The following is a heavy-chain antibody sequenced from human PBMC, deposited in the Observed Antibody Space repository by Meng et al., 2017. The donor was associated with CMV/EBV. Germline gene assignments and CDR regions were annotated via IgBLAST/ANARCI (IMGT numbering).Heavy chain of an antibody. V-gene: IGHV3-21*01. Sequence: GGSLRLSCAASGFTFSSYSMNWVRQAPGKGLEWVSSISSSSSDIYYADSVKGRFTISRDNAKNSLYLQMNSLRAEDTAVYYCARRYLRDIVVVTHYYYGMDVWGQGTTVTVSS. CDR2: ISSSSSDI. CDR3: ARRYLRDIVVVTHYYYGMDV. CDR1: GFTFSSYS. D-gene: IGHD2-2*01. J-gene: IGHJ6*02.